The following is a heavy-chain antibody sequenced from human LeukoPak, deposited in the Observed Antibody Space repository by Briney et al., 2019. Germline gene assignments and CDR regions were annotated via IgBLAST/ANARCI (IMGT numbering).Heavy chain of an antibody. CDR1: GFTFSSYA. CDR3: SNPGYCDGAKCYYSV. D-gene: IGHD2-15*01. J-gene: IGHJ4*02. CDR2: ISGSGGST. V-gene: IGHV3-23*01. Sequence: GGSLRLSCAASGFTFSSYAMRWVRQAPGKGLEWGSAISGSGGSTYYADSVKCRFTISRDNSKYTLYLQMTSVRAEDTAIYYCSNPGYCDGAKCYYSVWGRGTLVTVSS.